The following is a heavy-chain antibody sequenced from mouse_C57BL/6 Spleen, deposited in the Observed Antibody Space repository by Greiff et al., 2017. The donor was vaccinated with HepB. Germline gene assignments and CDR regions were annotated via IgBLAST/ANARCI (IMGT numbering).Heavy chain of an antibody. CDR2: FYPGSGSI. J-gene: IGHJ1*03. CDR3: ARHEEGYYGSSHWYFDV. D-gene: IGHD1-1*01. V-gene: IGHV1-62-2*01. CDR1: GYTFTEYT. Sequence: QVHVKQSGAELVKPGASVKLSCKASGYTFTEYTIHWVKQRSGQGLEWIGWFYPGSGSIKYNEKFKDKATLTADKSSSTVYMELSRLTSEDSAVYFCARHEEGYYGSSHWYFDVWGTGTTVTVSS.